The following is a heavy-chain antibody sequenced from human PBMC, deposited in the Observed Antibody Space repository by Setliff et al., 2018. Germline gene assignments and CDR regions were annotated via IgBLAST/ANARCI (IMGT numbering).Heavy chain of an antibody. D-gene: IGHD2-15*01. Sequence: LSLTCTVSGGSVSNSGFFWGWLRQAPGKGLEWIGNIYDSGSSNYNASLKSLLIITRDTSKNQISLKLTSVTAADTAVYYCGRGFSRIEGWGNWFDPWGQGILVTVSS. CDR2: IYDSGSS. V-gene: IGHV4-39*01. CDR3: GRGFSRIEGWGNWFDP. J-gene: IGHJ5*02. CDR1: GGSVSNSGFF.